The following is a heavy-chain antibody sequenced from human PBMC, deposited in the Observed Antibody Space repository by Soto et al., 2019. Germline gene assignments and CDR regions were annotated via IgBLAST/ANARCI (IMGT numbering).Heavy chain of an antibody. V-gene: IGHV3-23*01. Sequence: EVQLLESGGGLVQPGGSLRLSCAASGFTFSSYDVTWVRQAPGKGLEWVSGISGGGSTIHYADSVKGRFTISRDNSKNTLHLQSNSLRAEDTAVYYCARDGNWKTFSYQYYFDFWGQGTLVTVSS. D-gene: IGHD1-1*01. CDR1: GFTFSSYD. CDR2: ISGGGSTI. CDR3: ARDGNWKTFSYQYYFDF. J-gene: IGHJ4*02.